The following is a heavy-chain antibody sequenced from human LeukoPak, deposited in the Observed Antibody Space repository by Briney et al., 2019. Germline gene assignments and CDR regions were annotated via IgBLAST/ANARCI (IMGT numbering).Heavy chain of an antibody. Sequence: PSETLSLTCAVYGGSFSGYYWSWIRQPPGKGLEWIGEINHSGSTNYNPSLKSRVTISVDTSKNQFSLKLSSVTAADTAVYYCARGEWQRFSLEWVAPYYYMDVWGKGTTVTVSS. CDR2: INHSGST. D-gene: IGHD3-3*01. CDR1: GGSFSGYY. J-gene: IGHJ6*03. CDR3: ARGEWQRFSLEWVAPYYYMDV. V-gene: IGHV4-34*01.